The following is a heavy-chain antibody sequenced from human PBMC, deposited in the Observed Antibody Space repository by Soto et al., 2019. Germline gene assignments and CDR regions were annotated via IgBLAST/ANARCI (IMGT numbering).Heavy chain of an antibody. V-gene: IGHV4-4*02. CDR3: ASGPPIVGNTTPLDS. J-gene: IGHJ4*02. D-gene: IGHD1-26*01. Sequence: QVQLQESGPRLVKPSGTLSLTCSVSGGSITNSNWWTWVRLPPAKGLEWIGDIYHAGSTKYNPSLERRVTISVDTSKNQFALTLTSVTAADTAVYFCASGPPIVGNTTPLDSWGRGTLVTVSS. CDR2: IYHAGST. CDR1: GGSITNSNW.